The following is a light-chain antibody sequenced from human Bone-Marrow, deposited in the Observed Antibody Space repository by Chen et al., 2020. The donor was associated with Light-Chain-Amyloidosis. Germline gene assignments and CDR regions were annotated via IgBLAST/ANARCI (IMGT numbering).Light chain of an antibody. CDR1: DLPTKY. V-gene: IGLV3-25*03. J-gene: IGLJ2*01. Sequence: SYELTQPPSVPVSPGQTARLTCSGDDLPTKYAYWYQHKPGQAPVLVIHRDTERPSGSSERFSCSSAGTTATLTISGVQAEDEADYHCQSADSSGTYEVIFGGGTKLTV. CDR2: RDT. CDR3: QSADSSGTYEVI.